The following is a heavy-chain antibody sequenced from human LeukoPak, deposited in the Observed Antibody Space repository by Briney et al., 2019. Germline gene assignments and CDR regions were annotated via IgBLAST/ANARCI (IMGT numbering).Heavy chain of an antibody. D-gene: IGHD4-17*01. CDR3: ARDPAVTTYLGGAFDI. CDR2: IYTSGST. Sequence: PSETLSLTCTVSGGSISSGSYYWSWIRQPAGKGLEWIGRIYTSGSTNYNPSLKSRVTISVDTSKNQFSLKLSSVTAADTAVYYCARDPAVTTYLGGAFDIWGQGTMVTVSS. J-gene: IGHJ3*02. V-gene: IGHV4-61*02. CDR1: GGSISSGSYY.